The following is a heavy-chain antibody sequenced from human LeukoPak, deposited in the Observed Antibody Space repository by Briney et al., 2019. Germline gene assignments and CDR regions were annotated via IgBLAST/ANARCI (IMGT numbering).Heavy chain of an antibody. D-gene: IGHD1-20*01. CDR2: ISYDGSKR. V-gene: IGHV3-30*03. J-gene: IGHJ4*02. Sequence: GGSRRLSCVTSGFTFNSYGFYWVRQAPGKGLEWVAVISYDGSKRYYADSVKGRFTISRDTSNKTAYLEMNSLRVDDTAVYYCARDVISRQMITLGLGFWGQGTLVTVSS. CDR3: ARDVISRQMITLGLGF. CDR1: GFTFNSYG.